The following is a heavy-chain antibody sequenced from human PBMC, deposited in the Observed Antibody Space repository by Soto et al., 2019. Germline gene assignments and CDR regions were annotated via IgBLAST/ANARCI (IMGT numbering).Heavy chain of an antibody. CDR3: ARGVWLHRSSGSDCDY. J-gene: IGHJ4*02. CDR1: GFTFSSYS. Sequence: EVQLVESGAGLVKPGGSLRLSGAASGFTFSSYSMNWVRQAPGKGLEWVSSISSIRSYIYYADSVKGRFTISRDSAKNSLYLQMNSLRAEDTAVYCCARGVWLHRSSGSDCDYRGQGSLVTVS. V-gene: IGHV3-21*01. CDR2: ISSIRSYI. D-gene: IGHD6-13*01.